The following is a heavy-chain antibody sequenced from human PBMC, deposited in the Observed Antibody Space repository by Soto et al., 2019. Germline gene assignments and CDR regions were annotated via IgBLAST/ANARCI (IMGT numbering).Heavy chain of an antibody. D-gene: IGHD2-21*02. CDR2: IIPIFGTA. V-gene: IGHV1-69*12. CDR1: GGTFSSYA. J-gene: IGHJ2*01. Sequence: QVQLVQSGAEVKKPGSSVKVSCKASGGTFSSYAISWVRQAPGQGLEWMGGIIPIFGTANYAQKFQGRVTITADQSTRTAYMELGGLRSEDTAVYYCAHTEGHCGGDCYDWYFDLWGRGTLVTVSS. CDR3: AHTEGHCGGDCYDWYFDL.